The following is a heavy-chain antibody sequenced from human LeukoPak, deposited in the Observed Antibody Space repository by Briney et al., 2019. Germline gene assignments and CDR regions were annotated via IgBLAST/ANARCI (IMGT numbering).Heavy chain of an antibody. CDR2: ISSSGSTV. J-gene: IGHJ4*02. CDR1: GFTFRTSG. Sequence: GGSLRLSCAASGFTFRTSGMNWVRQAPGKGLEWVSHISSSGSTVYYADSVKGRFIISRDNAKNSLYLQMNSLRAEDTAVYYCARAVRRTYGRSTAVYFDYWGQGTLVTVSS. CDR3: ARAVRRTYGRSTAVYFDY. D-gene: IGHD3-10*01. V-gene: IGHV3-48*04.